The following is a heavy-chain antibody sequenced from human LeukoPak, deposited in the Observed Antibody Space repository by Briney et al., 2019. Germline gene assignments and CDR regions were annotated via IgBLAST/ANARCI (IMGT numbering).Heavy chain of an antibody. Sequence: ASVKVSCKASGYTFTSYYMHWVRQAPGQGLEWMGIINPSGGSTSYAQKFQGRVTMTSDTSTSTVYMELSSLRSDDTAVYYLARDDFWRGYYLDYWGQGTLVTVSS. V-gene: IGHV1-46*01. J-gene: IGHJ4*02. D-gene: IGHD3-3*01. CDR2: INPSGGST. CDR3: ARDDFWRGYYLDY. CDR1: GYTFTSYY.